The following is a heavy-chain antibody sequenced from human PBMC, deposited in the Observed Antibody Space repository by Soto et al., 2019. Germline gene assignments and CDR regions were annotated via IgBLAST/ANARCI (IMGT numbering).Heavy chain of an antibody. D-gene: IGHD6-13*01. J-gene: IGHJ4*02. CDR1: GFTFVSHG. CDR3: EKDKPPFIAAADH. V-gene: IGHV3-7*03. Sequence: GGPLRLSCAAAGFTFVSHGMSWIRKAPGKGLEWLASIKQDGSEKHYADSVKGRFTISRDNAKNSLYLQMNSLRAEDTALYYCEKDKPPFIAAADHWGQGTLVTVSS. CDR2: IKQDGSEK.